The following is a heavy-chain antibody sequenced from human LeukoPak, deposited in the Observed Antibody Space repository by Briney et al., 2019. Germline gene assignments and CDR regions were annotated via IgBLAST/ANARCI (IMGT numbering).Heavy chain of an antibody. CDR3: ARVSVAQDLDYYDSSGWGFDY. J-gene: IGHJ4*02. CDR1: GYTFTGYY. V-gene: IGHV1-2*06. Sequence: ASVKVSCKASGYTFTGYYMHWVRQAPGQGPEWMGRINPNSGGTNYAQKFQGRVTMTRDTSISTAYMELSRLRSDDTAVYYCARVSVAQDLDYYDSSGWGFDYWGQGTLVTVSS. D-gene: IGHD3-22*01. CDR2: INPNSGGT.